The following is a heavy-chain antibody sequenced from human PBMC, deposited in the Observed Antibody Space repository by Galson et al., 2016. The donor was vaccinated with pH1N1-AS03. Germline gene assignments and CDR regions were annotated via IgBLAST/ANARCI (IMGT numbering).Heavy chain of an antibody. CDR2: ISYDGSNK. CDR1: GLTFSTSG. V-gene: IGHV3-30*04. CDR3: ARPASLGYFDWLPPDS. J-gene: IGHJ5*01. D-gene: IGHD3-9*01. Sequence: SLRLSCAGSGLTFSTSGTHWVRQAPGEGLEWLAIISYDGSNKNYADSVKGRFTVSRDNSENTVYLQMNDLRSEDTAMYYCARPASLGYFDWLPPDSWGQGTLVTVSS.